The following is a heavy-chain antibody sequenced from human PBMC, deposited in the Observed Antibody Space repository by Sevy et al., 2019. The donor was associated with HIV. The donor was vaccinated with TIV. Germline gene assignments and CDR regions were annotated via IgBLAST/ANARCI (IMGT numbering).Heavy chain of an antibody. CDR2: IRSKAYGGTT. CDR1: GFTFGDYA. CDR3: TRGLYYYDSSGYYSAEYFQH. J-gene: IGHJ1*01. V-gene: IGHV3-49*03. Sequence: GGSLRLSCTASGFTFGDYAMSWFRQAPGKGLKLVGFIRSKAYGGTTEYAASVKGRFTISRDDSKSIAYLQMNSLKTEDTAVYYCTRGLYYYDSSGYYSAEYFQHWGQGTLVTVSS. D-gene: IGHD3-22*01.